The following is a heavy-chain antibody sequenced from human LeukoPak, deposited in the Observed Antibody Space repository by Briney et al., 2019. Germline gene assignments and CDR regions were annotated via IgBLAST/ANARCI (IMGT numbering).Heavy chain of an antibody. J-gene: IGHJ4*02. V-gene: IGHV4-59*13. CDR1: GVSITTYY. D-gene: IGHD3-10*01. CDR3: AREANYYGSGSYLEGTFDY. CDR2: IYHSGST. Sequence: SSETLSLTCTVSGVSITTYYWSWIRQPPGKGLEWIGYIYHSGSTNYNPPLKSRVTISVDTSKNEFSLKLTSVTAADTAVYYCAREANYYGSGSYLEGTFDYWGQGSLVTVSS.